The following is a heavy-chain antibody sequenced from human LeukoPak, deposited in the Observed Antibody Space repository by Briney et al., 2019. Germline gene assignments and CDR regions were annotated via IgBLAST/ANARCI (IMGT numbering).Heavy chain of an antibody. CDR3: ARCRYCSSTSPGAFDI. CDR2: INAGNGNT. CDR1: GYTFTSYA. D-gene: IGHD2-2*01. Sequence: GASVKVSCKASGYTFTSYAMHWVRQAPGQRLEWMGWINAGNGNTKYSQKFQGRVTITRDTSASTAYMELSSLRSEDTAVYYCARCRYCSSTSPGAFDIWGQGTMVTVSS. V-gene: IGHV1-3*01. J-gene: IGHJ3*02.